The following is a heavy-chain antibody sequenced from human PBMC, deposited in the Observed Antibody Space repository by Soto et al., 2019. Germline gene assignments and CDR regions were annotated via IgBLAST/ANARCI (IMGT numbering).Heavy chain of an antibody. CDR3: ARDEVVTQWVAFWYFGL. V-gene: IGHV3-74*01. CDR1: GFTFSSYG. Sequence: VQLVESGGGVVQPGRPLRLSCAASGFTFSSYGMHWVRQAPGKGLVWVSRINSDGSSTSYADSVKGRFTISKDNAKNTLYRQMNSLRVEVTAVCYCARDEVVTQWVAFWYFGLWGRGTLVTVSS. J-gene: IGHJ2*01. D-gene: IGHD2-21*02. CDR2: INSDGSST.